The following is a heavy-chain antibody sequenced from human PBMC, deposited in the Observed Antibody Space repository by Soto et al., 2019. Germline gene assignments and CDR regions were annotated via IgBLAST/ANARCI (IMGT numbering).Heavy chain of an antibody. J-gene: IGHJ6*02. D-gene: IGHD2-2*02. Sequence: ETLYITCAVSGCSISSGYYGCWIRQPPGKGLAWIGSIYHSGSTYYNPSLKIRVTISLDTSKNQFSLKLSSVTDADTAVYYCARDRISYCSSTSCYRYYYGMDVWGQGTKVTVYS. CDR1: GCSISSGYY. CDR3: ARDRISYCSSTSCYRYYYGMDV. V-gene: IGHV4-38-2*02. CDR2: IYHSGST.